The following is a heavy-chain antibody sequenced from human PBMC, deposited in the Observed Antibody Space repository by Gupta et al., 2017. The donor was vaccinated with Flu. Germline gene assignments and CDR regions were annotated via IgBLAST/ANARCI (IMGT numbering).Heavy chain of an antibody. Sequence: EVQLVESGGGLVKPGGSLRLSCAASGFTFINAWLSWVRQTPGKGLEWVGRIKSKTDGGTTDYAAPVKGRFTISRDDSKNTLYLQMNSLKTEDTAVYYCTTDRLTYYDKFGYWGQGTLVTVSS. D-gene: IGHD3-9*01. J-gene: IGHJ4*02. CDR3: TTDRLTYYDKFGY. CDR1: GFTFINAW. CDR2: IKSKTDGGTT. V-gene: IGHV3-15*01.